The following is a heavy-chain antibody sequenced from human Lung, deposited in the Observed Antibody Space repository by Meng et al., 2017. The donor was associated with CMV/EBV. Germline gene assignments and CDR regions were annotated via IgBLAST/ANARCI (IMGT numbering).Heavy chain of an antibody. V-gene: IGHV2-26*01. Sequence: SGXXLVXPSETLTLTCTVSGFSLSNARRGVSWIRQPPGKALEWLVHIFSNDEKTYSTSLKSRIIISKDTSKSQVVHTMINMDTVDTAAEYCAQKWALRFLEWLKVGGYYGIDVXGQGXTVTVSS. J-gene: IGHJ6*02. CDR1: GFSLSNARRG. CDR2: IFSNDEK. CDR3: AQKWALRFLEWLKVGGYYGIDV. D-gene: IGHD3-3*01.